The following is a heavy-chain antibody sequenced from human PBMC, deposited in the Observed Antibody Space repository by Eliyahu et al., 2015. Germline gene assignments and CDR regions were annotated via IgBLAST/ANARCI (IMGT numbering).Heavy chain of an antibody. CDR3: AARTENRVSMVQGVIIELYNWFDP. CDR1: GGTFSSXV. D-gene: IGHD3-10*01. V-gene: IGHV1-69*01. J-gene: IGHJ5*02. CDR2: TIPSFGPE. Sequence: QVQVVQSGAEVKKPGSSVKVSCKASGGTFSSXVXSXVRPXPGQGLEGXGGTIPSFGPEKYAQKFQGRVTITADESTSTAXMELTNLRSEDTAVYYCAARTENRVSMVQGVIIELYNWFDPWGQGTLVTVSP.